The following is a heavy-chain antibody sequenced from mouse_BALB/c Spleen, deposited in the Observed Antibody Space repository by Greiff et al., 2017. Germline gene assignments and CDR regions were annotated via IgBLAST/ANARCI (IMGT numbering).Heavy chain of an antibody. V-gene: IGHV5-9*03. CDR3: ARLPLTTATRMDY. D-gene: IGHD1-2*01. Sequence: EVQLVESGGGLVKPGGSLKLSCAASGFTFSSYTMSWVRQTPEKRLEWVATISSGGGNTYYPDSVKGRFTISRDNAKNNLYLQMSSLRSEDTALYYCARLPLTTATRMDYWGQGTSVTVSS. CDR2: ISSGGGNT. CDR1: GFTFSSYT. J-gene: IGHJ4*01.